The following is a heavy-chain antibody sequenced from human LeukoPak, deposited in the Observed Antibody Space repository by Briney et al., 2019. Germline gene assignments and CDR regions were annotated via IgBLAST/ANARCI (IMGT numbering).Heavy chain of an antibody. CDR1: GGSISSGSYY. Sequence: SETLSLTCTVSGGSISSGSYYWSWIRQPAGKGLEWIGRIYTSGNTNYNPSLKSRVTMSVDTSKNQFSLKLSSVTAADTAVYYCARGPPPDFDCWGQGTLVTVSS. CDR3: ARGPPPDFDC. CDR2: IYTSGNT. V-gene: IGHV4-61*02. J-gene: IGHJ4*02.